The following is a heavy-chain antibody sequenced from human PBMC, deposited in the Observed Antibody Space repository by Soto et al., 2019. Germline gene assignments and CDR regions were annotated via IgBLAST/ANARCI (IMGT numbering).Heavy chain of an antibody. V-gene: IGHV4-61*01. Sequence: PSETLSLTCTVSGGSVSSGSYYWSWIRQPPGKGLEWIGYIYYSGSTNYNPSLKSRVTISVDTSKNQFSLKLSSVTAADTAVYYCARVYGDVSYYYYGMDVWGQGTTVTVSS. CDR3: ARVYGDVSYYYYGMDV. CDR1: GGSVSSGSYY. D-gene: IGHD4-17*01. CDR2: IYYSGST. J-gene: IGHJ6*02.